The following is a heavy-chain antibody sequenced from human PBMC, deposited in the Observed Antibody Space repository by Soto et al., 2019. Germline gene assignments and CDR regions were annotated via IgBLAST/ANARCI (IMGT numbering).Heavy chain of an antibody. D-gene: IGHD6-13*01. J-gene: IGHJ6*02. CDR3: ARVYSSSWYGYYYYGMDV. CDR1: GYTFTSYA. V-gene: IGHV1-3*01. CDR2: INAGNGNT. Sequence: ASVKVSCKASGYTFTSYAMHWVRQAPGRRLEWMGWINAGNGNTKYSQKFQGRVTITRDTSASTAYMELSSLRSEDTAVYYCARVYSSSWYGYYYYGMDVWGQGTTVTVSS.